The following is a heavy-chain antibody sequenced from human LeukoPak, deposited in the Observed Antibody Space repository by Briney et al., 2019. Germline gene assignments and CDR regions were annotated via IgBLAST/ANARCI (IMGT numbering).Heavy chain of an antibody. Sequence: SETLSLTCTVSGGSISSGDYYWSWIRQPPGKGLEWIGYTYYSGSTYYNPSLKSRVTISVDTSKNQFSLKLSSVTAADTAVYYCASETVYSGSYQYFQHWGQGTLVTVSS. CDR2: TYYSGST. CDR3: ASETVYSGSYQYFQH. D-gene: IGHD1-26*01. V-gene: IGHV4-30-4*08. J-gene: IGHJ1*01. CDR1: GGSISSGDYY.